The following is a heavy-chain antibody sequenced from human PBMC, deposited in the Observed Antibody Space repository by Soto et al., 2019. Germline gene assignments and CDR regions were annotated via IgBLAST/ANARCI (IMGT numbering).Heavy chain of an antibody. CDR2: IIPIFGTA. CDR1: GGSFSSYA. V-gene: IGHV1-69*13. Sequence: SAKAPSQAAGGSFSSYAIRWVRHAPSQGLEWMGGIIPIFGTATYAQKFQGRVTITADESTSTAYMELSSLRSEDTAVYYCASVAGGAHYYYYGMGVWGQGTTVTVSS. D-gene: IGHD2-21*01. J-gene: IGHJ6*01. CDR3: ASVAGGAHYYYYGMGV.